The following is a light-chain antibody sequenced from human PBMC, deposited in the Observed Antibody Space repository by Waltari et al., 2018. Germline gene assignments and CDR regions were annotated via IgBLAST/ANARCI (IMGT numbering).Light chain of an antibody. CDR1: TSDVGGYNL. CDR3: SSYARSDNSVL. J-gene: IGLJ2*01. V-gene: IGLV2-23*01. Sequence: QSALTQPASVSGSPGQSITISCTGSTSDVGGYNLLSWYRQFPTKAPQLIIYEGTRRPSGVSRRFSAAKSGNTASLTISGLQAEDEALYFCSSYARSDNSVLFGGGTQLSVL. CDR2: EGT.